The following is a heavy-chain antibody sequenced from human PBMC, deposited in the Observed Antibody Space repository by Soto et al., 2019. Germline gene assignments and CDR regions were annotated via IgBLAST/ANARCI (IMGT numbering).Heavy chain of an antibody. D-gene: IGHD5-18*01. CDR1: GFTFSSYA. Sequence: VGSLRLSCAASGFTFSSYAMSWVRQAPGKGLEWVSAISGSGGSTYYADSVKGRFTISRDNSKNTPYLQMNSLRAEDTAVYYCAKNKDSYQPFYYYYSGMDVWGQGTTVTVSS. CDR2: ISGSGGST. CDR3: AKNKDSYQPFYYYYSGMDV. V-gene: IGHV3-23*01. J-gene: IGHJ6*02.